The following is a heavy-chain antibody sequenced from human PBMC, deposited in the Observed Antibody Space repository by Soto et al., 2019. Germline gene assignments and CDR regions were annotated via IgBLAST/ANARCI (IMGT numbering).Heavy chain of an antibody. Sequence: QVQLQESGPGLVKPSQTLSLTCTVSGGSISSGGYYWSWIRQHPGKGLEWIGYIYYSGSTYYNPSLKSRVTISVETSKNQFSLKLSSVTAADTAVYYCSRVHQISGLLSFGHHLGGDAFHIWGQGTMVTVSS. J-gene: IGHJ3*02. CDR2: IYYSGST. CDR1: GGSISSGGYY. V-gene: IGHV4-31*03. CDR3: SRVHQISGLLSFGHHLGGDAFHI. D-gene: IGHD3-10*01.